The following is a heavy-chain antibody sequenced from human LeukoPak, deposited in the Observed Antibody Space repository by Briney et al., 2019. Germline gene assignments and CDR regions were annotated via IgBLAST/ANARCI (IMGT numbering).Heavy chain of an antibody. Sequence: ASVEVSCKASGHTFSDNYMRWVRQAPGQGLEWMGWIDPKRGGTNSAQRFQGRVTMTRDTSITTRYMELSSLTPDDTAIYYCARWRGYSSGWSGPFDDWGQAALVTVSS. J-gene: IGHJ4*02. CDR1: GHTFSDNY. CDR3: ARWRGYSSGWSGPFDD. V-gene: IGHV1-2*02. CDR2: IDPKRGGT. D-gene: IGHD6-19*01.